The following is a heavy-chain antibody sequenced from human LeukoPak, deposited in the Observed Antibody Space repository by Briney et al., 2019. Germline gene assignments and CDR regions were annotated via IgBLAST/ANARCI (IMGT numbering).Heavy chain of an antibody. CDR1: GVTFSSYG. D-gene: IGHD3-22*01. J-gene: IGHJ4*02. CDR3: ARDKGGYYDSSGYYGY. Sequence: PGGSLRLSCAAPGVTFSSYGINWVRQAPGKGLEWGSYISSSSSTIYYADSVKGRFTISRDNAKNSLYLQMNSLRAEDTAVYYCARDKGGYYDSSGYYGYWGQGTLVTVSS. CDR2: ISSSSSTI. V-gene: IGHV3-48*01.